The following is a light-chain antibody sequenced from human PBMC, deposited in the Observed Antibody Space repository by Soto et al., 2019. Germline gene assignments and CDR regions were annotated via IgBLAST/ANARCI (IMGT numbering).Light chain of an antibody. Sequence: DIQMPQSPSSLSASVGDRVTITCQASQDITNYLSWYQQKPGKAPKLLIYDASDLETGVPTRFSGSGSGTDFTFTISSLQPEDIATYYCQQYDNLPYTFGQGTKLEIK. CDR2: DAS. CDR3: QQYDNLPYT. V-gene: IGKV1-33*01. J-gene: IGKJ2*01. CDR1: QDITNY.